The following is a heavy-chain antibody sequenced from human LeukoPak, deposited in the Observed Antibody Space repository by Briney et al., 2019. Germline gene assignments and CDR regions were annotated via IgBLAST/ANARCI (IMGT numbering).Heavy chain of an antibody. Sequence: GGSLRLSCAASGFTFNDYDMHWVRQAAGKGLEWVSHIGTGTDTHYSGSVKGRFTISRENAKNSLFLQMNSLRVGNTAVYYCARDRRADYGRNDDAFDIWGQGTMVTVSS. CDR1: GFTFNDYD. V-gene: IGHV3-13*01. D-gene: IGHD4-23*01. CDR3: ARDRRADYGRNDDAFDI. CDR2: IGTGTDT. J-gene: IGHJ3*02.